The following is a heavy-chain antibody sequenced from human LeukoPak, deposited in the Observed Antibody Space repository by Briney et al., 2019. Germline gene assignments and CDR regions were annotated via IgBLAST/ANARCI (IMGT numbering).Heavy chain of an antibody. J-gene: IGHJ4*02. D-gene: IGHD3-22*01. Sequence: GGSLRLSCAASGFTVSNNYMSWVRQAPGKGLEWVSAISGSGGSTYYADSVKGRFTISRDNSKNTLYLQMNSLRAEDTAVYYCAKAYIDYCDSSENFDYWGQGTLVTVSS. CDR3: AKAYIDYCDSSENFDY. CDR1: GFTVSNNY. CDR2: ISGSGGST. V-gene: IGHV3-23*01.